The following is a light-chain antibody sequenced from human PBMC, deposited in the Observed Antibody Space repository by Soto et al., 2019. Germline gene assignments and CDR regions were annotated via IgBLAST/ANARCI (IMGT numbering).Light chain of an antibody. CDR3: AAWDDSLDVGSVV. CDR1: FSNIGSNP. CDR2: TDN. Sequence: QSVLTQPPSASGTPGQRVTMSCSGSFSNIGSNPVNWYQQLPGSAPKLLIHTDNERPSGVPDRFSGSKSGTSASLAISGLQSEDEADYYCAAWDDSLDVGSVVFGGGTKLTVL. J-gene: IGLJ2*01. V-gene: IGLV1-44*01.